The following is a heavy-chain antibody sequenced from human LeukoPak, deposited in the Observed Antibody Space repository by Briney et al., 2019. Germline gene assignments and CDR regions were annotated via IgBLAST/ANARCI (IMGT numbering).Heavy chain of an antibody. CDR1: GFTFSSYS. J-gene: IGHJ5*02. D-gene: IGHD2-2*01. Sequence: GGSLRLSCAASGFTFSSYSMNWVRQAPGKGLEWVSYISSSSSTIYYADSVKGRFTISRDNAKNSLYLQMNSLRAEDTAVYYCARGPEYQLLSPLAWGQGTLVTVSS. CDR3: ARGPEYQLLSPLA. CDR2: ISSSSSTI. V-gene: IGHV3-48*01.